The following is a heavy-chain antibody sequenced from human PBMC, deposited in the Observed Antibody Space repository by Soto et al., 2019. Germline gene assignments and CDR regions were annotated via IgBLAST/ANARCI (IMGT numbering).Heavy chain of an antibody. CDR2: IYYSGST. CDR3: ARHYCSGGSCYYSWFDP. D-gene: IGHD2-15*01. CDR1: GGSISSYY. J-gene: IGHJ5*02. V-gene: IGHV4-59*08. Sequence: PSETLSLTCTVSGGSISSYYWSWIRQPPGKGLEWIGYIYYSGSTNYNPSLKSRVTISVDTSKNQFSLKLSSVTAADTAVYYCARHYCSGGSCYYSWFDPWGQGTLVTVSS.